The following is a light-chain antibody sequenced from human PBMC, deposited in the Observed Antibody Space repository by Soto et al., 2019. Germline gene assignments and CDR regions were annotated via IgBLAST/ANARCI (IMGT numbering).Light chain of an antibody. J-gene: IGKJ1*01. CDR1: QSVSSSY. V-gene: IGKV3-20*01. CDR3: QQYCSSPPT. CDR2: EAS. Sequence: EIVLTQSPGTLSLSPGERATLSCRASQSVSSSYVAWYQQKPGQAPRLLIYEASIRAIVIPDRFSGSGSGTDFTLTIISLEPEDFAVYLCQQYCSSPPTFGQGSKVEIK.